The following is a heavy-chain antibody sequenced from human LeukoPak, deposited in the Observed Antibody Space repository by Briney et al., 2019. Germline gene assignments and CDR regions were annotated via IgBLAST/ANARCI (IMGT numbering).Heavy chain of an antibody. J-gene: IGHJ6*03. Sequence: ASVKVCCKASGYTFTSYGISWVRQAPGQGLEWMGWISAYNGNTNYAQTLQGRVTMTTDTSTSTAYLELRSLRSDDTAVYYCARSSAGYYYEDYMDVWGKGTTVTISS. CDR2: ISAYNGNT. CDR1: GYTFTSYG. CDR3: ARSSAGYYYEDYMDV. V-gene: IGHV1-18*01.